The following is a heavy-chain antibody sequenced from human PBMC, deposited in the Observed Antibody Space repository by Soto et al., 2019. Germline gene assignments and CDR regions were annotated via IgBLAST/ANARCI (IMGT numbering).Heavy chain of an antibody. D-gene: IGHD4-17*01. J-gene: IGHJ6*02. Sequence: SETLSLTCTVSGGSISSGGYYWTWIRQHPGKGLEWIGYIYYSGSTYYNPSLKSRVTISVDTSKNQFSLKLSSVTAADTAVYYCATEHDYGGDLGGMDVWGQGTTVTVSS. CDR3: ATEHDYGGDLGGMDV. V-gene: IGHV4-31*03. CDR2: IYYSGST. CDR1: GGSISSGGYY.